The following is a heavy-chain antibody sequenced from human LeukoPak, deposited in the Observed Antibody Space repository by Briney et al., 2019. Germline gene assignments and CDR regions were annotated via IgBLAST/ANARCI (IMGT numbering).Heavy chain of an antibody. J-gene: IGHJ6*02. CDR3: ARLHPPDYSNYVYYYGMDV. V-gene: IGHV1-69*13. Sequence: ASVKVSCKASGGTFSSYAISWVRQAPGQGLEWMGGIIPIFGTANYAQKFQGRVTITADESTSTAYMELSSLRSEDTAVYHCARLHPPDYSNYVYYYGMDVWGQGTTVTVSS. D-gene: IGHD4-11*01. CDR2: IIPIFGTA. CDR1: GGTFSSYA.